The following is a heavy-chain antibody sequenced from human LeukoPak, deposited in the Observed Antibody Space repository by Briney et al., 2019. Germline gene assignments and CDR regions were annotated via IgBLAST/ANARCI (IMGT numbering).Heavy chain of an antibody. D-gene: IGHD2-15*01. V-gene: IGHV1-2*02. CDR1: GHTFTGYY. CDR2: INPNSGGT. CDR3: ARDQVAGDIVVVLAARGTIDY. J-gene: IGHJ4*02. Sequence: GASVKVSCKASGHTFTGYYMHWVRQAPGQGLEWMGWINPNSGGTTYAQKFQGRVTMTRDTSISTAYMELSRLRSDDTAVYYCARDQVAGDIVVVLAARGTIDYWGQGTLVTVSS.